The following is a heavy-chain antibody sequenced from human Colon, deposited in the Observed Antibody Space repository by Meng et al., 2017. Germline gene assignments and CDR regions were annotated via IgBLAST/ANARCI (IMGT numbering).Heavy chain of an antibody. CDR3: ARGRYSGYLP. V-gene: IGHV4-34*01. J-gene: IGHJ5*02. CDR1: GGSFSGYY. D-gene: IGHD5-12*01. Sequence: QGPVQQWGAGLLKPSETLSLTCAVYGGSFSGYYWSWIRQPPGKGLEWIGEINHSGSTNYNPSLKSRVTISVDTSKNQFSLKLSSVTAADTAVYYCARGRYSGYLPWGQGTLVTVSS. CDR2: INHSGST.